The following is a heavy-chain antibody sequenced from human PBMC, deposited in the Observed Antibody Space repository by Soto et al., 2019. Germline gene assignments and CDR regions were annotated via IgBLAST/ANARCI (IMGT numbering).Heavy chain of an antibody. CDR1: GFTFSSYG. J-gene: IGHJ6*02. CDR3: AKGGGDYLRDYYYYYYGMDV. Sequence: GGSLRLSCAASGFTFSSYGMHWVRQAPGKGLEWVAVISYDGSNKYYADSVKGRFTISRDNSKNTLYLQMNSLRAEDTAVYYCAKGGGDYLRDYYYYYYGMDVWGQGTTVTVSS. D-gene: IGHD4-17*01. V-gene: IGHV3-30*18. CDR2: ISYDGSNK.